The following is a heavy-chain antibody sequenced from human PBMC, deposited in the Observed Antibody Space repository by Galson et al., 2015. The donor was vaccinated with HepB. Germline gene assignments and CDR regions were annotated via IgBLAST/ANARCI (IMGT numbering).Heavy chain of an antibody. D-gene: IGHD3-3*01. J-gene: IGHJ3*02. V-gene: IGHV2-5*02. CDR1: GFSLSTSGVG. CDR2: IYWDDDK. CDR3: AHGRPPYDFWTDAFDI. Sequence: PALVKPTQTLTLTCTFSGFSLSTSGVGVGWIRQPPGKALEWLALIYWDDDKRYSPSLKSRLTITKDTSKNQVVLTMTNMDPVDTATYYCAHGRPPYDFWTDAFDIWGQGTMVTVSS.